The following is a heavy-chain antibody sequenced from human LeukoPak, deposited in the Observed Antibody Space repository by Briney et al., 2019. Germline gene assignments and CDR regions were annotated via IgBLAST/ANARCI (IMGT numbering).Heavy chain of an antibody. Sequence: SQTLSLTCTVSGGSISSGSYYWSRIRQPAGKGLEWIGRIYTSGSTNYNPSLKSRVTISVDTSKNQFSLKLSSVTAADTAVYYCAREPTPRYCTNGVCYGGFDYWGQGTLVTVSS. D-gene: IGHD2-8*01. J-gene: IGHJ4*02. CDR2: IYTSGST. CDR1: GGSISSGSYY. CDR3: AREPTPRYCTNGVCYGGFDY. V-gene: IGHV4-61*02.